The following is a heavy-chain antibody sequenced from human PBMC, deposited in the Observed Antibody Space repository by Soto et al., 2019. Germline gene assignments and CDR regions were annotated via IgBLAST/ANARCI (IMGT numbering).Heavy chain of an antibody. V-gene: IGHV1-58*01. CDR3: AADVIGVAGDFDH. D-gene: IGHD6-19*01. CDR1: GFTFGSSA. Sequence: LVQSGPDVKKPGTSVKVSCKTSGFTFGSSAVQWVRQVRGQRLEWIGWIVVASGYSNVAQKFQDRVSLTRDLTTNTAFMELSSLTSEDSAMYYCAADVIGVAGDFDHWGQGTLVSVSS. J-gene: IGHJ4*02. CDR2: IVVASGYS.